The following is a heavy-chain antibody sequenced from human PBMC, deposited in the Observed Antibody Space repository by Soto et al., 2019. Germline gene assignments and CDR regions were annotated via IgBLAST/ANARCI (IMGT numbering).Heavy chain of an antibody. D-gene: IGHD5-12*01. Sequence: EASVKVSCKASGYTFTSYAMHWVRQAPGQRLEWMGWINAGNGNTKYSQKFQGRVTITRDTSASTAYMELSSLRSEDTAVYYCASVSVATIPRGVTNWFDPWGQGTLVTVSS. V-gene: IGHV1-3*01. CDR3: ASVSVATIPRGVTNWFDP. CDR1: GYTFTSYA. J-gene: IGHJ5*02. CDR2: INAGNGNT.